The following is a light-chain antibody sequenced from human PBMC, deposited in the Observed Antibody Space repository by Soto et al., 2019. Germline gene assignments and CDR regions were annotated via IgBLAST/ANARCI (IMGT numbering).Light chain of an antibody. CDR3: QHYNSLPPIT. J-gene: IGKJ5*01. V-gene: IGKV1-33*01. CDR2: DAS. Sequence: DIQMTQSPSSLSASVGDRVTITCQASQDIRNYLNWYQQKPGKAPKLLIYDASTLEVGAPSRFSGSGSGTDFTFTISSLQSEDIATYYCQHYNSLPPITFGQGTRLEIK. CDR1: QDIRNY.